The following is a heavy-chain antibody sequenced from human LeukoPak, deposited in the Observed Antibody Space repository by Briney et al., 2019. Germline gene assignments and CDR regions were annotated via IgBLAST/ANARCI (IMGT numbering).Heavy chain of an antibody. CDR3: ARNRTASDY. Sequence: GGSLRLSCAASGFTFSFYTMNWVRQAPGKGLEWVSSITEDSSYIYYADSVKGRFTISRDNAKNSLSLQMNSLRAEDTAVYYCARNRTASDYWGQGTLVTVSS. D-gene: IGHD3-16*02. J-gene: IGHJ4*02. V-gene: IGHV3-21*01. CDR2: ITEDSSYI. CDR1: GFTFSFYT.